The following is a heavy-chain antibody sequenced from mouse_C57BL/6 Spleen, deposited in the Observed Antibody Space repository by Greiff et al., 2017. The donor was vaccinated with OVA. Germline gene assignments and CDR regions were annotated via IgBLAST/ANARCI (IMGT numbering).Heavy chain of an antibody. V-gene: IGHV1-54*01. CDR2: INPGSGGT. CDR3: ARTRSTYVRYFDV. J-gene: IGHJ1*03. CDR1: GYAFTNYL. D-gene: IGHD5-1*01. Sequence: QVQLQQSGAELVRPGTSVKVSCKASGYAFTNYLIEWVKQRPGQGLAWIGVINPGSGGTNYNEKFKGKATLTADKSSSTAYMQLSSLTSEDSAVYYCARTRSTYVRYFDVWGTGTTVTVSS.